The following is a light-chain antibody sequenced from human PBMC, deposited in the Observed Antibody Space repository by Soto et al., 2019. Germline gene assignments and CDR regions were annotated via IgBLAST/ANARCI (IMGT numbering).Light chain of an antibody. Sequence: EIVLTQSPGTLSFSPGERATLSCRASQSVSSSYLAWYQQKPGQAPRLLIYGASSRATGIQDRFSGSGSGTDVTLTISRLEPEDFAVYYCQQYGSSPWTFGQGTKGEIK. CDR1: QSVSSSY. CDR3: QQYGSSPWT. J-gene: IGKJ1*01. CDR2: GAS. V-gene: IGKV3-20*01.